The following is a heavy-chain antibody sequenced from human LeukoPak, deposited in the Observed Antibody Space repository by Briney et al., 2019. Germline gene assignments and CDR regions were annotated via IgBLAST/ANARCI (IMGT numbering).Heavy chain of an antibody. J-gene: IGHJ3*02. CDR3: ARGVTSSGWFGGAFDI. Sequence: PSETLSLTCTVSGVSISSYYWSWIRQPPGKGLEWIGYIYNSRSTNSNPSLKSRVTISVDTSKNQFSLKLSSGTAADTAVYYCARGVTSSGWFGGAFDIWGQGTMVTVSS. V-gene: IGHV4-59*01. CDR2: IYNSRST. D-gene: IGHD6-19*01. CDR1: GVSISSYY.